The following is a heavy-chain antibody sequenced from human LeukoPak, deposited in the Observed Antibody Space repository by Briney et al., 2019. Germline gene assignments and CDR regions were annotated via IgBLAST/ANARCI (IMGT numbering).Heavy chain of an antibody. CDR2: IWYDGSNK. J-gene: IGHJ6*02. CDR1: GFTFSSYG. CDR3: ARDPSSYYYYGMDV. Sequence: SGGSLRLSCAASGFTFSSYGMHWVRQAPGKGLEWVAVIWYDGSNKYYADSVKGRFTISRDNSKNTLYLQMNSLRAEDTAVYYCARDPSSYYYYGMDVWGQGTTVTVSS. D-gene: IGHD6-6*01. V-gene: IGHV3-33*01.